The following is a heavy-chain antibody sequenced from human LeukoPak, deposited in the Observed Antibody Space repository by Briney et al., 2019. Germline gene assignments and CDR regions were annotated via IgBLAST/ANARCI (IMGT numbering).Heavy chain of an antibody. D-gene: IGHD6-13*01. CDR3: ALYSSTRY. V-gene: IGHV1-46*01. CDR1: GYTFTTYY. Sequence: GASVKVSCKASGYTFTTYYIHRVRQAPGQGLEWMGIINPTGGSTTYAQKFQGRVTMTRDTSTSTVFMEVNSLRSEDTAVYYCALYSSTRYWGQGTLVTVSS. CDR2: INPTGGST. J-gene: IGHJ4*02.